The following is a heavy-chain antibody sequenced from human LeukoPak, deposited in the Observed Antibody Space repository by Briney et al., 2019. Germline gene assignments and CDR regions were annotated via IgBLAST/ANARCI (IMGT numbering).Heavy chain of an antibody. V-gene: IGHV4-34*01. CDR2: ISHSGST. Sequence: PSETLSLTCAVYGGSFSGYYWSWIRQPPGKGLEWIGEISHSGSTNYNPSLKSRVTISVDTSKNQFSLKLSSVTAADTAVYYCASPTLDYGDYVNAFDIWGQGTMVTVSS. CDR1: GGSFSGYY. D-gene: IGHD4-17*01. J-gene: IGHJ3*02. CDR3: ASPTLDYGDYVNAFDI.